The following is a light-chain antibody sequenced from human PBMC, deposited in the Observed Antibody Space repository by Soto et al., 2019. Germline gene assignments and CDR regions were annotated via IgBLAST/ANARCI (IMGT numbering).Light chain of an antibody. CDR3: HQRNQ. J-gene: IGKJ5*01. CDR2: DTS. V-gene: IGKV3D-11*03. CDR1: QGIGDT. Sequence: EVVMRQSPATLSVSPGEGATLSCRASQGIGDTLAWYQHKPGQTPRLLIYDTSTRATGVPTRFSGSRSGTDFTLTISSVEPEDFAMYYCHQRNQFGQGTRLEIK.